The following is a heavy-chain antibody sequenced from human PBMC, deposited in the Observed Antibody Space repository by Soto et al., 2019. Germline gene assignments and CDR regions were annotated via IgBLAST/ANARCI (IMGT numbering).Heavy chain of an antibody. CDR1: GGSMSSGGYY. V-gene: IGHV4-31*03. CDR3: ARGIQSSLVTRSRGIDY. J-gene: IGHJ4*02. CDR2: TSYTGST. Sequence: SDTLSLTCTVSGGSMSSGGYYWNWIRQHPGKGLEWIGYTSYTGSTYYNPSLKSRVTISVDRSQNQFSLNLNSVTAADTAVYYCARGIQSSLVTRSRGIDYWGQGALDTVSS. D-gene: IGHD4-4*01.